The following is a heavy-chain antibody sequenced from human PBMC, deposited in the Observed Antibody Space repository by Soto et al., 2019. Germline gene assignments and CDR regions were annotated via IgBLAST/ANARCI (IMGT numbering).Heavy chain of an antibody. D-gene: IGHD2-15*01. Sequence: QVQLVESGGGVVQPGRSLRLSCAASGFIFSSYAMHWVRQAPGKGLEWVAVISYDGSNKYYADSVKGRFTISRDNSKNTVYLQMSSLRAEDTAVYYCARTGLLHGMDVWGQGTTVTVSS. V-gene: IGHV3-30-3*01. J-gene: IGHJ6*02. CDR1: GFIFSSYA. CDR2: ISYDGSNK. CDR3: ARTGLLHGMDV.